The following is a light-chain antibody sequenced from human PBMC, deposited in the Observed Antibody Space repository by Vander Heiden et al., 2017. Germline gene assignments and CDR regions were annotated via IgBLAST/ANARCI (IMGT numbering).Light chain of an antibody. CDR1: QSISNY. CDR2: SAS. J-gene: IGKJ2*01. V-gene: IGKV1-39*01. CDR3: QQNYSTPLYT. Sequence: DIQMTQSPSSLSASVGDRVTITCRASQSISNYLYAYQQKPGKAPKLLIYSASCLQSGVPSSFIGSGSCTNFTLPISSLQPEDFATYYCQQNYSTPLYTFGQGTKLEIK.